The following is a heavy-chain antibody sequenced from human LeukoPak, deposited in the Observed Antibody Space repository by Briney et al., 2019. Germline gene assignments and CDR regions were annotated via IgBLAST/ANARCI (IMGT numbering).Heavy chain of an antibody. CDR1: GFTFSSYA. CDR3: ARRSWELGYFDY. V-gene: IGHV3-23*01. J-gene: IGHJ4*02. Sequence: GGSLRLSCAASGFTFSSYAMSWVRQAPGKGLEWVSAISGSGGSTYYADSVKGRFTISRDNSKNSLYLQMNSLRAEDTAVYYCARRSWELGYFDYWGQGTLVTVSS. D-gene: IGHD1-26*01. CDR2: ISGSGGST.